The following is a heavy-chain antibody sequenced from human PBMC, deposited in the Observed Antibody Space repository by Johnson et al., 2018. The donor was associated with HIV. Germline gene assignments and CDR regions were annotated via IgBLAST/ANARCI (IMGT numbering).Heavy chain of an antibody. CDR1: GFTFSSYA. J-gene: IGHJ3*02. Sequence: QVQLVESGGGLVQPGGSLRLSCAASGFTFSSYAMHWVRQAPGKGLEWVAVISYDGSNKYYADSVKGRFTISRDNSKNTLYLQMNSLRAEDTAVYYCARDKEDIVLVGAFDIWGQGTMVTVSS. CDR2: ISYDGSNK. CDR3: ARDKEDIVLVGAFDI. D-gene: IGHD2-8*02. V-gene: IGHV3-30-3*01.